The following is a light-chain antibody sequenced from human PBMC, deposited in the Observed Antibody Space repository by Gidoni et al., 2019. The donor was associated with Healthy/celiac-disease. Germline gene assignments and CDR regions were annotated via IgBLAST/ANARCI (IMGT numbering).Light chain of an antibody. J-gene: IGKJ1*01. CDR3: QQYYSTPQT. CDR1: QSVLYSSNNQNY. V-gene: IGKV4-1*01. CDR2: WAS. Sequence: DIVMIQSPDSLPVSLGERATINCKSSQSVLYSSNNQNYLAWYQQKTGQPPKLLIYWASTRESGVPDRFSGSGSGTDFTLTISSLQAEDVAVYYCQQYYSTPQTFGQGTKVEIK.